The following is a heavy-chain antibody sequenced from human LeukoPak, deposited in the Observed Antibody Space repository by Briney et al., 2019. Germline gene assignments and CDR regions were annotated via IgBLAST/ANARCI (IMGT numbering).Heavy chain of an antibody. CDR2: IYPGDSDT. D-gene: IGHD3-10*01. Sequence: GESLKISCKGSGYSFTTYWIGWVRQMPGKGLEWMGIIYPGDSDTRYSPSFQGQVTISADKSISTAYLQWSSLKASDTAMYYCARGPYYGRGYYYYMDVWGKGTTVTISS. J-gene: IGHJ6*03. CDR1: GYSFTTYW. V-gene: IGHV5-51*01. CDR3: ARGPYYGRGYYYYMDV.